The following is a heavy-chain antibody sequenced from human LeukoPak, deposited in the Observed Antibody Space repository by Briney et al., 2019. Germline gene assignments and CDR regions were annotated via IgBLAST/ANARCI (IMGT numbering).Heavy chain of an antibody. CDR2: LYTGGGT. V-gene: IGHV3-53*05. D-gene: IGHD6-19*01. Sequence: PGGSLRLSCAASGFTFSSYSMNWVRQAPGKGLEWVSVLYTGGGTDHADSVKGRFTISRDNSKNSLYLQMNSLRTEDTALYYCAKKRERGQWLFDYWGQGTLVTVSS. CDR1: GFTFSSYS. J-gene: IGHJ4*02. CDR3: AKKRERGQWLFDY.